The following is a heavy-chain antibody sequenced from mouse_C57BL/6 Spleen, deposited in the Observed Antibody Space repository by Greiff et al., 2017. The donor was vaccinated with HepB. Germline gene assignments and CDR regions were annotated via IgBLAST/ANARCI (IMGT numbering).Heavy chain of an antibody. CDR2: IDPNSGGT. V-gene: IGHV1-72*01. CDR3: ARSVALYGSSLRGPMDY. Sequence: QVQLQQPGAELVKPGASVKLSCKASGYTFTSYWMHWVKQRPGRGLEWIGRIDPNSGGTKYNEKFKSKATLTVDKPSSTAYMQLSSLTSEDSAVYYGARSVALYGSSLRGPMDYWGQGTSVTVSS. D-gene: IGHD1-1*01. J-gene: IGHJ4*01. CDR1: GYTFTSYW.